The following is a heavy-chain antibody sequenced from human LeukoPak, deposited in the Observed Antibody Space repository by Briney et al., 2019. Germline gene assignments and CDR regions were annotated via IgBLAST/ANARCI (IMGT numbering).Heavy chain of an antibody. CDR1: GYTLTELS. D-gene: IGHD2-21*01. Sequence: ASVKVSCKVSGYTLTELSMHWVRQAPGKGLEWMVGFDPEDGETIYAQKFQGRVTMTEDTSTDTAYMELSSLRSEDTAVYYCATVIADRKLSYFDYWGQGTLVTVSS. J-gene: IGHJ4*02. CDR3: ATVIADRKLSYFDY. V-gene: IGHV1-24*01. CDR2: FDPEDGET.